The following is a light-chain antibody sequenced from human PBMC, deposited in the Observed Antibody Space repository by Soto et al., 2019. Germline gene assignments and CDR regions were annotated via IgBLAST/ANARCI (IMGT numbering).Light chain of an antibody. CDR3: QQSYSTPYT. CDR1: QRISTY. V-gene: IGKV1-39*01. J-gene: IGKJ2*01. CDR2: GAS. Sequence: DIQMTQSPSSLSASVGDRVNITCRASQRISTYLNWYQQRPGKAPKILIYGASSLQGGVPSRFSGGGSGTDFTLIISSLQPEDFATYSSQQSYSTPYTIGQGTKVDIK.